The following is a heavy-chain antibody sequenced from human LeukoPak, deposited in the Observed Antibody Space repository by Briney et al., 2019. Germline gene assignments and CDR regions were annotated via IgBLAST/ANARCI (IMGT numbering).Heavy chain of an antibody. CDR2: IYYSGST. Sequence: SETLSLTCTVSGGSISSGYYWGWIRQPPGKGLEWIGSIYYSGSTYYNPSPKSRVTISVDTSKNQFSLKLSSLTAADTAVYHCARQLNFYYMDVWGKGTTVTISS. CDR1: GGSISSGYY. J-gene: IGHJ6*03. CDR3: ARQLNFYYMDV. V-gene: IGHV4-39*01. D-gene: IGHD2-8*01.